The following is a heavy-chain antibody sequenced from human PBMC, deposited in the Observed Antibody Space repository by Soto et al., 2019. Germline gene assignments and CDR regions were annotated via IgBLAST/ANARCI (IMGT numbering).Heavy chain of an antibody. CDR1: GFTFRVYA. CDR3: ADETSMAAY. V-gene: IGHV3-23*01. D-gene: IGHD2-8*01. Sequence: EVQLLESGGGLVQPGGSLRLSCAASGFTFRVYAMTWVRQAPGKGLEWVSAISGTGGTTYYADSVKGRFTISRDNSKNTLYLQMNSLRVEDTAVYYCADETSMAAYWGQGTLVTVSS. J-gene: IGHJ4*02. CDR2: ISGTGGTT.